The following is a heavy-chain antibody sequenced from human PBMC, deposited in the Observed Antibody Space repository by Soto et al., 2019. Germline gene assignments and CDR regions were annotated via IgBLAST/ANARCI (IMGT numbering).Heavy chain of an antibody. J-gene: IGHJ4*02. V-gene: IGHV4-30-4*01. Sequence: TLSLTCTVSCGSISSGDYCWSWIRQPPGKGLEWIGYIYYSGSTYYNPSLKSRVTISVDTSKNQFSLKLSSVTAADTAVYYCARARGLVEMATIFFDYWGQGTLVTVSS. D-gene: IGHD5-12*01. CDR3: ARARGLVEMATIFFDY. CDR1: CGSISSGDYC. CDR2: IYYSGST.